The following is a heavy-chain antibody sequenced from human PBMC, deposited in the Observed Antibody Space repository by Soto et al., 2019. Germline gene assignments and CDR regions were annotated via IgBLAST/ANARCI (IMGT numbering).Heavy chain of an antibody. CDR1: GFTFSSYS. Sequence: GGSLRLSCAASGFTFSSYSMNWVRQAPGKGLEWVSSISSSSSYIYYADSVKGRFTISRDNAKNSLYLQMNSLRAEGTAVYYCARRLFYSSSWWRTFSGPQGRNVWFDPWGQGTLVTVSS. CDR2: ISSSSSYI. J-gene: IGHJ5*02. CDR3: ARRLFYSSSWWRTFSGPQGRNVWFDP. V-gene: IGHV3-21*01. D-gene: IGHD6-13*01.